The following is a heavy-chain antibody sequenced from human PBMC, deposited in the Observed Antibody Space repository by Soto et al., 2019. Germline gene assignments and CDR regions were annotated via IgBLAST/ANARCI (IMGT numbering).Heavy chain of an antibody. Sequence: GESLKISCAASGFTFSSYWMSWVRQAPGKGLEWVANIKQDGSEKYYVDSVKGRFTISRDNAKNSLYLQMNSLRAEDTAVYYCARQIKDIVVVVAAQRGYFDYWGQGTLVTVSS. CDR2: IKQDGSEK. J-gene: IGHJ4*02. V-gene: IGHV3-7*03. CDR1: GFTFSSYW. CDR3: ARQIKDIVVVVAAQRGYFDY. D-gene: IGHD2-15*01.